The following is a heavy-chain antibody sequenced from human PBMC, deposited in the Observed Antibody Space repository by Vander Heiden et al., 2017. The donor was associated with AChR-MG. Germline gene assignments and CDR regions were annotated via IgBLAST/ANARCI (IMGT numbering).Heavy chain of an antibody. V-gene: IGHV1-69-2*01. D-gene: IGHD2-15*01. J-gene: IGHJ2*01. CDR3: ATDRSGYCSGGSCWYFDL. Sequence: EVQLVQSGAEVKKPGATVKISCKVSGYTFTDYYMHWVQQAPGKGLEWMGLVDPEDGETIYAEKFQGRVTITADTSTDTAYMELSSLRSEDTAVYYCATDRSGYCSGGSCWYFDLWGRGTLVTVSS. CDR1: GYTFTDYY. CDR2: VDPEDGET.